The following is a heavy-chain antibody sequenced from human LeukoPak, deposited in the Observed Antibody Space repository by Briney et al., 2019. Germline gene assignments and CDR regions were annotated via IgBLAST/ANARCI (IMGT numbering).Heavy chain of an antibody. D-gene: IGHD4/OR15-4a*01. V-gene: IGHV3-23*01. Sequence: GGSLRLSCEVSGFPFSSHAMSWVRQAPGRGLEWVSGISISADMTYYADSVQGRFIIYRDNSKNTVYLQMDSLRVEDTAVYYCANEEVPNDYWGQGTLVTVSS. J-gene: IGHJ4*02. CDR3: ANEEVPNDY. CDR1: GFPFSSHA. CDR2: ISISADMT.